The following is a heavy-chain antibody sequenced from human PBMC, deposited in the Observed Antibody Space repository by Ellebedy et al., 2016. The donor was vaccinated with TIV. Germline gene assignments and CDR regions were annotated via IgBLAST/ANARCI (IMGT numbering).Heavy chain of an antibody. J-gene: IGHJ4*02. CDR3: AKAGRPNWGIDY. CDR2: IRSNYDTL. Sequence: PGGSLRLSCAASGFTFSSYAMSWVRQAPVKGLEWVSSIRSNYDTLSYADSVKGRFIISRDNSKNTLYLQMNSLRSEDTAIYYCAKAGRPNWGIDYWGQGTLVTVSS. CDR1: GFTFSSYA. V-gene: IGHV3-23*01. D-gene: IGHD3-16*01.